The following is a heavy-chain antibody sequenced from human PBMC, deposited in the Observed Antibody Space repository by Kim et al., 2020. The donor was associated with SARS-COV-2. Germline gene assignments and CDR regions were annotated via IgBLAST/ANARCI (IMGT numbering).Heavy chain of an antibody. D-gene: IGHD3-10*01. J-gene: IGHJ3*02. CDR3: ARLRXXLLXXGESXXVGAFXI. Sequence: SETLSLTCTVSGGSISSSSYYWGWIRQPPGKGLEWIGSIYYSGSTYYNPSLKSRXTISXXXSKXXXTLXXSSVXXADTALYYCARLRXXLLXXGESXXVGAFXIWGQGTMVTVSS. V-gene: IGHV4-39*01. CDR1: GGSISSSSYY. CDR2: IYYSGST.